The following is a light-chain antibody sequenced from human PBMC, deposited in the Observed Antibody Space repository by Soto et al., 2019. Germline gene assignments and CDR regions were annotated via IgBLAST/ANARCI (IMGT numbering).Light chain of an antibody. Sequence: QSALTQPASVSGSPGQSITISCTGTSSDVGGYNYVSWYQQHPGKAPKLMIYEVSNRPSGVSNRFSGSKSGNTASLTISGLQAEDEADYSCSSYTSSSTLVVFGGWTKVTVL. V-gene: IGLV2-14*01. J-gene: IGLJ2*01. CDR2: EVS. CDR1: SSDVGGYNY. CDR3: SSYTSSSTLVV.